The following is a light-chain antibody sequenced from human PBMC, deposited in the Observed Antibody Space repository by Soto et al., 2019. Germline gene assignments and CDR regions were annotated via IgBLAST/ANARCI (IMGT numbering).Light chain of an antibody. CDR1: SSDVGGYNY. CDR2: DVS. V-gene: IGLV2-14*01. J-gene: IGLJ1*01. CDR3: SSYTSSSTLV. Sequence: SVLTQPASVYGFPGQSITISCTETSSDVGGYNYVSWYQQHPGKAPKLMIYDVSNRPSGVSNRFSGSKSGNTASLTISGLQAEDEADYYCSSYTSSSTLVFGTGTKVTVL.